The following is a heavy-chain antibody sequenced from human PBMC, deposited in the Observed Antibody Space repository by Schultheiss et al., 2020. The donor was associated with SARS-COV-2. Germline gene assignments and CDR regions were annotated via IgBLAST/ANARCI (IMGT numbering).Heavy chain of an antibody. CDR3: ARGRILGYSSSSLDY. CDR1: GGTFSSYA. V-gene: IGHV1-18*01. Sequence: ASVKVSCKASGGTFSSYAISWVRQAPGQGLEWMGWISAYNGNTNYAQKLQGRVTMTTDTSTSTAYMELSSLRSEDTAVYYCARGRILGYSSSSLDYWGQGTLVTVSS. J-gene: IGHJ4*02. CDR2: ISAYNGNT. D-gene: IGHD6-6*01.